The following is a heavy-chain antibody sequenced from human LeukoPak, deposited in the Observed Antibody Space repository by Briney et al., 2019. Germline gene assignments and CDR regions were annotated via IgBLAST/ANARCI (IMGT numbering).Heavy chain of an antibody. CDR1: GFTFSSYA. D-gene: IGHD6-19*01. V-gene: IGHV3-23*01. CDR2: ISGSGGST. Sequence: GGSLRLSCAASGFTFSSYAMSWVRQAPGKGLEWVSAISGSGGSTYYADSVKGRFTISRDNSKNTLYLQMNSLGAEDTAVYYCAKVYGSGWYTSDYWGQGTLVTVSS. J-gene: IGHJ4*02. CDR3: AKVYGSGWYTSDY.